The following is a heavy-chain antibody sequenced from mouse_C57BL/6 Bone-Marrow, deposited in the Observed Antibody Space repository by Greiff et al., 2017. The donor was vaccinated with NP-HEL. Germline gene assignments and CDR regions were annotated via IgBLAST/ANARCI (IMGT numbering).Heavy chain of an antibody. V-gene: IGHV1-82*01. Sequence: SGPELVKPGASVKISCKASGYAFSSSWMNWVKQRPGKGLGWIGRIYPGDGDTNYNGKFKGKATLTADKSSSTAYMQLSSLTSEDSAVYFCARGYYGSSYGYFDVWGTGTTVTVSS. J-gene: IGHJ1*03. CDR1: GYAFSSSW. CDR2: IYPGDGDT. CDR3: ARGYYGSSYGYFDV. D-gene: IGHD1-1*01.